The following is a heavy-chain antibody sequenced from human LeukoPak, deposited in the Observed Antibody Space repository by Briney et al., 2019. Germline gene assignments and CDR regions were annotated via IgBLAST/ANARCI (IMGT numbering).Heavy chain of an antibody. D-gene: IGHD3-16*01. CDR3: AGGVQGAGPFDY. Sequence: GGSLRLSCAASGFTLSDYYMSWIRQAPGKGLERISYISNSGTMIYYRDSVKGRFTVSRDNAQNSLYLQMNSLRGEDTALYYCAGGVQGAGPFDYWGQGSLVTVSS. CDR2: ISNSGTMI. J-gene: IGHJ4*02. CDR1: GFTLSDYY. V-gene: IGHV3-11*01.